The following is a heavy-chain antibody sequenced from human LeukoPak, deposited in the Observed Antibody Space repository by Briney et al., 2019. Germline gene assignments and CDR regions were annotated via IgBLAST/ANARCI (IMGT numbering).Heavy chain of an antibody. V-gene: IGHV3-73*01. Sequence: GGSLRLSCAASGFTFSGSAMHWVRQASGKGLEWVGRIRSKANSYATAYAASVKGRFTISRDDSKNTAYLQMNSLKTEDTAVYYCTSTLSSDLDYWGQGTLVTVSS. CDR3: TSTLSSDLDY. D-gene: IGHD6-25*01. J-gene: IGHJ4*02. CDR2: IRSKANSYAT. CDR1: GFTFSGSA.